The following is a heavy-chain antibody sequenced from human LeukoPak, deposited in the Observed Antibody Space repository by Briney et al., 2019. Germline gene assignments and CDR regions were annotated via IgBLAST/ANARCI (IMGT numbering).Heavy chain of an antibody. J-gene: IGHJ4*02. D-gene: IGHD2-2*02. CDR1: GYTFTSYG. CDR2: ISAYNGNT. Sequence: GASVKVSCKASGYTFTSYGISWVRQAPGQGLEWMGWISAYNGNTNYAQKLQGRVTMTTDTSTSTAYMELRSLRSDDTAVYYCARDSVVVPAAIPIWQKTGARGPCDYWGQGTLVTVSS. V-gene: IGHV1-18*01. CDR3: ARDSVVVPAAIPIWQKTGARGPCDY.